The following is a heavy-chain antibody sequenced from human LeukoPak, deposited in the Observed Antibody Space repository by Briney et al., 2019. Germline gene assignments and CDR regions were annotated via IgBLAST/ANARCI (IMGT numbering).Heavy chain of an antibody. Sequence: GGSLRLSCAASGFSFGRHWMNWVRQAPGKGLEWVSSISSSSSYIYYADSVKGRFTISRDNAKNSLYLQMNSLRAEDTAVYYCARDRGYDYWGQGTLVTVSS. J-gene: IGHJ4*02. CDR3: ARDRGYDY. CDR2: ISSSSSYI. CDR1: GFSFGRHW. D-gene: IGHD3-10*01. V-gene: IGHV3-21*01.